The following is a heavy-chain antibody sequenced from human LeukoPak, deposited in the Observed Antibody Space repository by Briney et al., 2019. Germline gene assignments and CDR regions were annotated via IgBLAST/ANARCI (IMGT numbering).Heavy chain of an antibody. D-gene: IGHD3-9*01. Sequence: PGGSLRLSCAASGFTFSSYSMNWVRQAPGKGLEWVSSISSSSSYIYYADSVKGRFTISRDNSKNTLYLQMNSLRAEDTAVYYCARPRESDILTGYQVYGMDVWGQGTTVTVSS. CDR2: ISSSSSYI. CDR3: ARPRESDILTGYQVYGMDV. J-gene: IGHJ6*02. V-gene: IGHV3-21*01. CDR1: GFTFSSYS.